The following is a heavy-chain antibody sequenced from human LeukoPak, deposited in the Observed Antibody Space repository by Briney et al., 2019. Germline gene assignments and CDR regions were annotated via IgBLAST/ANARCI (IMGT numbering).Heavy chain of an antibody. CDR1: GFTFDDYA. CDR3: ARRVYGDYLIPRAFDI. J-gene: IGHJ3*02. D-gene: IGHD4-17*01. V-gene: IGHV3-30*04. Sequence: GGSLRLSCAASGFTFDDYAMHWVRQAPGKGLEGVAVISYDGSNKYYADSVKGRFTISRDNSKNTLYLQMNSLRAEDTAVYYCARRVYGDYLIPRAFDIWGQGTMVTVSS. CDR2: ISYDGSNK.